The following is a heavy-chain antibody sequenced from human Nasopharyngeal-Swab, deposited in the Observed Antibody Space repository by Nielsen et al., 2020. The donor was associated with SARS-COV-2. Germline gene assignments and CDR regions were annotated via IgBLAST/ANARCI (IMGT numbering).Heavy chain of an antibody. CDR2: IGRYGTDI. V-gene: IGHV3-21*01. Sequence: VRQAPGKGLEWVSSIGRYGTDIFHADSVKGRFSVFRDAANKSIYLQMRSLRAEDTAVYYCARGTVFGVANGMDVWGQGTTVTV. D-gene: IGHD3-3*01. CDR3: ARGTVFGVANGMDV. J-gene: IGHJ6*02.